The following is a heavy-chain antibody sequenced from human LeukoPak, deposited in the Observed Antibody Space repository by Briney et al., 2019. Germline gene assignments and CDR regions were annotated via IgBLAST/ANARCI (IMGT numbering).Heavy chain of an antibody. V-gene: IGHV3-53*01. J-gene: IGHJ5*02. D-gene: IGHD6-13*01. Sequence: PGGSLRLSCAASGFTFSDYYMSWIRQAPGKGLEWVSVIYSGGSTYYADSVKGRFTISRDNSKNTLYLQMNSLRAEDTAVYYCARISSSWGKNWFDPWGQGTLVTVSS. CDR1: GFTFSDYY. CDR3: ARISSSWGKNWFDP. CDR2: IYSGGST.